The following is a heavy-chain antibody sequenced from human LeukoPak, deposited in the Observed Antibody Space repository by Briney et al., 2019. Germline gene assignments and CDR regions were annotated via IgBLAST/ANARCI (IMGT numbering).Heavy chain of an antibody. D-gene: IGHD2-8*01. CDR2: IKQDGSDK. CDR1: GFTFSSYW. CDR3: VRDSAVSSFDY. Sequence: PGGSLRLSCAASGFTFSSYWMSWVRQAPGKGLEWVANIKQDGSDKYYVDSVKGRFTISRDNAKNSLYLQMNSLRAEDTAVYYCVRDSAVSSFDYWGQGTLVTVSS. J-gene: IGHJ4*02. V-gene: IGHV3-7*01.